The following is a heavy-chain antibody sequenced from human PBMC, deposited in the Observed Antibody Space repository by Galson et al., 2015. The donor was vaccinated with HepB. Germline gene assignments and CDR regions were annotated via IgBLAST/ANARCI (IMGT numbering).Heavy chain of an antibody. V-gene: IGHV3-33*06. Sequence: SLRLSCAVSGFSFSTYGMHWVRQAPGKGLEWVAVIWYDGNNKDYADSVKGRFTISRDNSKNTPYLQMNSLRVEDTALYYCAKVFIGSGSHYDDGFDVWGQGTMVIVSP. J-gene: IGHJ3*01. CDR1: GFSFSTYG. D-gene: IGHD3-10*01. CDR2: IWYDGNNK. CDR3: AKVFIGSGSHYDDGFDV.